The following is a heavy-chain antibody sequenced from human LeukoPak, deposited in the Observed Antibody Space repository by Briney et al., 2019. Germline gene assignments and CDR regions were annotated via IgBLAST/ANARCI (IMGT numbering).Heavy chain of an antibody. V-gene: IGHV4-61*02. Sequence: SSETLSLTCTVSGGSISSGSYYWSWIRQPAGKGLEWIGRIYTSGSTNYNPSLKSRVTISVDTSKNQFSLKLSSVTAADTAVYYCARDSSSNYAYYFDYWGQGTLVTVSS. CDR2: IYTSGST. CDR1: GGSISSGSYY. D-gene: IGHD4-11*01. J-gene: IGHJ4*02. CDR3: ARDSSSNYAYYFDY.